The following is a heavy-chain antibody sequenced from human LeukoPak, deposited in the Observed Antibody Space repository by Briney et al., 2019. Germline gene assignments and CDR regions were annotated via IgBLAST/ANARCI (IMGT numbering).Heavy chain of an antibody. J-gene: IGHJ1*01. CDR1: GFTLSDYW. Sequence: GGSLRLSCAASGFTLSDYWMNWVRQAPGKGLVWVSRIKGDGNTNYADSVKGRFTISRDNAKNTVSLQMNSLRAEDTGVYYCARAPSEIGGYYPEYFRHWGQGTLVTVSS. CDR2: IKGDGNT. CDR3: ARAPSEIGGYYPEYFRH. V-gene: IGHV3-74*01. D-gene: IGHD3-22*01.